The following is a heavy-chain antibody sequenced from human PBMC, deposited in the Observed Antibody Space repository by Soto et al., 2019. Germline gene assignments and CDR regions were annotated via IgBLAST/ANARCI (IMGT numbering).Heavy chain of an antibody. Sequence: PGESLKISCVGSGFSFSRYTVGWVRQVPGKGLEWMGVIHPGDSDTRYSPSFQGQVTISADKSISTAYLQWSSLKASDTAMYYCTFSYADVYYFDYDMDVWGQGTPVTVSS. CDR1: GFSFSRYT. CDR3: TFSYADVYYFDYDMDV. CDR2: IHPGDSDT. J-gene: IGHJ6*01. V-gene: IGHV5-51*01. D-gene: IGHD3-16*01.